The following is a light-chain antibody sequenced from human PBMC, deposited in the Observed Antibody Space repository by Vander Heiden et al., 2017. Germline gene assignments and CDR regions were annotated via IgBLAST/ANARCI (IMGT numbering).Light chain of an antibody. CDR2: AAS. V-gene: IGKV1-39*01. J-gene: IGKJ1*01. Sequence: DIQMTQSPSSLSASVGDRVTITCRASQSISSYLNWYQQKPGKAPKLLIYAASSLQSGVPSRFSGSGSGTDFTLTISSLQPEDFATYYCQQIYSNPSEGRFGPWAKVEI. CDR3: QQIYSNPSEGR. CDR1: QSISSY.